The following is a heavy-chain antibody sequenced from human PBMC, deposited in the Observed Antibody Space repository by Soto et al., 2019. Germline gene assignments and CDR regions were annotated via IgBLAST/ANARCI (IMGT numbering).Heavy chain of an antibody. CDR2: ISYDGSNK. CDR1: GFTFSSYG. Sequence: QVQLVESGGGVVQPGRSLRLSCAASGFTFSSYGMHWVRQAPDKGLEWVAVISYDGSNKYYADSVKGRFTISRDNSKNTLYLQMNSLRAEDTAVYYCAKDVYGSGSYYVLGDAFDIWGQGTMVTVSS. V-gene: IGHV3-30*18. J-gene: IGHJ3*02. CDR3: AKDVYGSGSYYVLGDAFDI. D-gene: IGHD3-10*01.